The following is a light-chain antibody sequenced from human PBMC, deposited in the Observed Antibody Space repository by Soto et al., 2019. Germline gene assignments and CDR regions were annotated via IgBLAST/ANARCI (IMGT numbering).Light chain of an antibody. CDR1: KLGEKY. CDR2: QDD. J-gene: IGLJ2*01. Sequence: SYELTQPPSVSVSPGQTASITCSGDKLGEKYASWYQQRPGQSPVLVIFQDDKRPSGIPERFSGSNSGNTATLTISGTQAMDEADYFCQAWDSSTGVFGGGTKLTVL. V-gene: IGLV3-1*01. CDR3: QAWDSSTGV.